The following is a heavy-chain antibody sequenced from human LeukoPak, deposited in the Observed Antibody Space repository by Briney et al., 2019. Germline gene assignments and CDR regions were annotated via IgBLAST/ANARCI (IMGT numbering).Heavy chain of an antibody. J-gene: IGHJ4*02. V-gene: IGHV1-2*02. D-gene: IGHD1-26*01. CDR3: ARVGPYSGSYYDY. Sequence: ASVKLSCTASGYTFTGYYMHWVRQAPGQGLEWMGWINPNSGGTNYEQKFQSRVTMARDTSISTAYMELSRLRSDDTAVYYCARVGPYSGSYYDYWGQGTLVTVSS. CDR2: INPNSGGT. CDR1: GYTFTGYY.